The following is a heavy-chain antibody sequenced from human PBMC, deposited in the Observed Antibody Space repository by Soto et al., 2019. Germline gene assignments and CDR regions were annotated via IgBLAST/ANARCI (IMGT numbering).Heavy chain of an antibody. V-gene: IGHV3-23*01. CDR1: GFSISNYG. D-gene: IGHD6-6*01. CDR3: ATVHSTSRSFDY. Sequence: EVQLLESGGGLVQRGGSLRLSCVVSGFSISNYGMSWVRQAPGKGLEWVSSISGAGGRIYNEDSVKGHFTISRDTSKNTLDLHMSSLRAEDTAVYYCATVHSTSRSFDYWGQGTLVTVSS. J-gene: IGHJ4*02. CDR2: ISGAGGRI.